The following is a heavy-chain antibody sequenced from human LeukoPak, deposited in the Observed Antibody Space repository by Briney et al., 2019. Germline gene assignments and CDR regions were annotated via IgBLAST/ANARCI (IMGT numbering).Heavy chain of an antibody. Sequence: ASVKVSCKASGYTFTSYDINWVRQATGQGLEWMGWMNPNSGNTGYAQKFQGRVTMTRNTSISTAYMELSSLRSEDTAVYYCARATYYNDSSGYREDPYYYYMDVWGKGTTVTVSS. CDR2: MNPNSGNT. D-gene: IGHD3-22*01. CDR1: GYTFTSYD. CDR3: ARATYYNDSSGYREDPYYYYMDV. V-gene: IGHV1-8*01. J-gene: IGHJ6*03.